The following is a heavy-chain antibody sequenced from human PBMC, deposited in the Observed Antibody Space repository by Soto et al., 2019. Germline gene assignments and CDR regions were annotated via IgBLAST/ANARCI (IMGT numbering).Heavy chain of an antibody. CDR2: INPADSEA. CDR3: ARVKGYSSSPRQGANYYYGMDV. Sequence: PGESLKISCKVSGYIYTSYWIGWVRQRPGRGLEWMGIINPADSEANYSPSFQGQVTISADRSTSTAFLQWSSLKASDTAMYYCARVKGYSSSPRQGANYYYGMDVWGQGTTVTVSS. CDR1: GYIYTSYW. V-gene: IGHV5-51*01. J-gene: IGHJ6*02. D-gene: IGHD6-6*01.